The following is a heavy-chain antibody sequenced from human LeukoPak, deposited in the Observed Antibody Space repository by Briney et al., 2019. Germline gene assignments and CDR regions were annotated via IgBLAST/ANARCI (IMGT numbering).Heavy chain of an antibody. CDR1: GYTFTSYY. CDR2: INPSGGST. V-gene: IGHV1-46*01. Sequence: ASVKVSCKASGYTFTSYYMHWVRQAPGQGLERMGIINPSGGSTSYAQKFQGRVTTTRDTSTSTVYMELSSLRSEDTAVYYCARELYSGSYRDAFDIWGQGTMVTVSS. J-gene: IGHJ3*02. CDR3: ARELYSGSYRDAFDI. D-gene: IGHD1-26*01.